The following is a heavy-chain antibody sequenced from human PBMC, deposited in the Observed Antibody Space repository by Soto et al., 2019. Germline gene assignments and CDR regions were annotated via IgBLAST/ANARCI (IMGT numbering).Heavy chain of an antibody. D-gene: IGHD4-17*01. J-gene: IGHJ6*02. V-gene: IGHV1-69*01. CDR2: IIPIFGTA. CDR1: GGPFSSYA. Sequence: QVQLVQSGAEGKKPGSSVKVSCKASGGPFSSYAISWVRQAPGQGLEWMGGIIPIFGTANYAQKFQGRVTITADESTSTAYMELSSLRSEYTAVYYCARDSGGTTVAFGMDVWGQGTTVTVSS. CDR3: ARDSGGTTVAFGMDV.